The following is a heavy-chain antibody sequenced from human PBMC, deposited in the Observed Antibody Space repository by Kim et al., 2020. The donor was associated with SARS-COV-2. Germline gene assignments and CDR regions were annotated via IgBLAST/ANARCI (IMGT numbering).Heavy chain of an antibody. J-gene: IGHJ6*02. Sequence: SVKVSCKASGGTFSSYAISWVRQAPGQGLEWMGRIIPIFGIANYAQKFQGRVTITADKSTSTAYMELSSLRSEDTAVYYCARADCSGGSCYLIYYYGMEVGGQGPTVTVSS. CDR1: GGTFSSYA. D-gene: IGHD2-15*01. CDR3: ARADCSGGSCYLIYYYGMEV. V-gene: IGHV1-69*04. CDR2: IIPIFGIA.